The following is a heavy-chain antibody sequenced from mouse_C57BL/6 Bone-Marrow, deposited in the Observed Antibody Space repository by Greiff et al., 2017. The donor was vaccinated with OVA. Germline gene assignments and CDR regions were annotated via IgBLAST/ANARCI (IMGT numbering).Heavy chain of an antibody. Sequence: QVHVKQSGAELVKPGASVKLSCKASGYTFTEYTIHWVKQRSGQGLEWIGWFYPGSGSIKYNEKFKDKATLTADKSSSTVYMELSRLTSEDSAVYFCARHEDGTTVEGYAMDYWGQGTSVTVSS. CDR1: GYTFTEYT. CDR2: FYPGSGSI. V-gene: IGHV1-62-2*01. J-gene: IGHJ4*01. D-gene: IGHD1-1*01. CDR3: ARHEDGTTVEGYAMDY.